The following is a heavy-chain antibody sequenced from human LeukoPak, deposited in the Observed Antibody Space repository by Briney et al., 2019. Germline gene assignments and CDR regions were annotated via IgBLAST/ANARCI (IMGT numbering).Heavy chain of an antibody. D-gene: IGHD4-17*01. CDR1: GFAFRSYS. CDR3: ARDSEGLYGDFDTVNWFDP. Sequence: GGSLRLSCAASGFAFRSYSTHWVRQAPGKGLEWVPSISSISSFIYYADSLEGRFTISRDNAQNSLYLQMNSLRAEDTAVYYCARDSEGLYGDFDTVNWFDPWGQGTLVTVSS. V-gene: IGHV3-21*01. CDR2: ISSISSFI. J-gene: IGHJ5*02.